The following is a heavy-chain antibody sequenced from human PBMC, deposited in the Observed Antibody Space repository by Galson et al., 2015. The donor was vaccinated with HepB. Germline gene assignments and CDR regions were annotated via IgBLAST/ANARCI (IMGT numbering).Heavy chain of an antibody. V-gene: IGHV4-31*03. CDR1: GGSISSGGYY. J-gene: IGHJ4*02. D-gene: IGHD5-18*01. CDR2: IYYSGST. Sequence: TLSLTCTVSGGSISSGGYYWSWIRQHPGKGLEWIGYIYYSGSTYYNPSLKSRVTISVDTSKNQFSLKLSSVTAADTAVYYCARGYSYGFTRGYYFDYWGQGTLVTVSS. CDR3: ARGYSYGFTRGYYFDY.